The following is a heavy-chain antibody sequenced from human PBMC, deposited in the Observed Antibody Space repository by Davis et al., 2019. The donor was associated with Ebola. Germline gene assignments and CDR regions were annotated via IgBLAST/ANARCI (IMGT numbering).Heavy chain of an antibody. D-gene: IGHD3-10*01. CDR3: AKDSRGYNKPFDY. J-gene: IGHJ4*02. CDR2: IGGGGDDT. CDR1: GFTFSNFA. Sequence: GESLKISCAASGFTFSNFAMHWVRQALGKGLEWVSLIGGGGDDTYYPDSVKGRFTISRDNSKNMLFLQMNSLRAEDTAVYYCAKDSRGYNKPFDYWGRGTLVTVSS. V-gene: IGHV3-23*01.